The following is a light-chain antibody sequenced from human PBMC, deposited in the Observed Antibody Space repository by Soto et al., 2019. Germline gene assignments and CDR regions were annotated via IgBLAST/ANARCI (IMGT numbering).Light chain of an antibody. V-gene: IGKV3-20*01. Sequence: EIVLTQSPGTLSLSPGERATLSCRASQSVSNNYLAWYQQKPGQAPWLLIYGASNRATGIPDRFSGSGSGTDFTLTISRLEPDDFAVYYCQQYGSSGTFGQGTKVEIK. CDR3: QQYGSSGT. J-gene: IGKJ1*01. CDR2: GAS. CDR1: QSVSNNY.